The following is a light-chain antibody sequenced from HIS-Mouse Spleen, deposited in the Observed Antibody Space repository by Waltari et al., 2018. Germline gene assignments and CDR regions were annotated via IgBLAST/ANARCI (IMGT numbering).Light chain of an antibody. CDR1: SLRSYY. CDR2: GQN. J-gene: IGLJ2*01. Sequence: SSELTQDPAVSVALGQTVSITCQGDSLRSYYASWYQQKPGQAPVLVISGQNNRPSGIPDRFSGSSSGNTASLTITGAQAEDEADYYCNSRDSSGNHVVFGGGTKLTVL. CDR3: NSRDSSGNHVV. V-gene: IGLV3-19*01.